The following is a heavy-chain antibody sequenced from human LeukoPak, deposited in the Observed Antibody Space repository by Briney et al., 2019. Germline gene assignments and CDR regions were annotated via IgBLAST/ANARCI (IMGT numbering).Heavy chain of an antibody. CDR3: ARVGGGYCSSTSCYELDN. D-gene: IGHD2-2*01. V-gene: IGHV4-34*01. J-gene: IGHJ4*02. CDR2: INHSGST. Sequence: ADPLSLPCAVYGVSFSGYFWSWIRQPPAKGLEWIGEINHSGSTNYNPSLKSRVTISVDTSKNQFSLKLSSVTAADTAVYYCARVGGGYCSSTSCYELDNWGEGTLVTVSS. CDR1: GVSFSGYF.